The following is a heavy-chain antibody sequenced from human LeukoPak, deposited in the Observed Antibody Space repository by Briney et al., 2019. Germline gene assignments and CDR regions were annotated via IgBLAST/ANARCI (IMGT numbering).Heavy chain of an antibody. CDR3: ARQTTAGTSFDV. CDR2: ISYVGSNK. J-gene: IGHJ6*02. CDR1: GFTFSSYA. Sequence: PGRSLRLSCAASGFTFSSYAMHWVRQAPGKGLEWVAVISYVGSNKYYADSVKGRFTISRDNSKNTLYLRMNSLRAEDTAVYYCARQTTAGTSFDVWGQGTSVTVSS. D-gene: IGHD6-13*01. V-gene: IGHV3-30-3*01.